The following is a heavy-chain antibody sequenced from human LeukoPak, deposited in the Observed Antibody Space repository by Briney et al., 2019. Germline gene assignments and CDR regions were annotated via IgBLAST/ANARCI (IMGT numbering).Heavy chain of an antibody. J-gene: IGHJ3*02. V-gene: IGHV3-48*02. Sequence: GGSLRLSCAASGFTFSSYSMNWVRQAPGKGLEWVSYISSSSSTIYYADSVKGRFTISRDNAKNSLYLQMNNLRDEDTAVYYCARDGYSGYAFDIWGQGTMVTVSS. CDR1: GFTFSSYS. CDR2: ISSSSSTI. CDR3: ARDGYSGYAFDI. D-gene: IGHD5-12*01.